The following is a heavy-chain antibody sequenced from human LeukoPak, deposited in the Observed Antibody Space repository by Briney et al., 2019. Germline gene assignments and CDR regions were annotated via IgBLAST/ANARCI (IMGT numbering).Heavy chain of an antibody. CDR3: AKPVTDGRNYFDY. J-gene: IGHJ4*02. D-gene: IGHD5-24*01. CDR1: GFTFSTYA. CDR2: ISYHGSDK. V-gene: IGHV3-30*18. Sequence: PGGSLGLSCAASGFTFSTYAMHWVRQAPGKGLEWVAAISYHGSDKFYADSVKGRFTISRDNSKNTLYLQMNSLRPEDTAVYYCAKPVTDGRNYFDYWGQGTLVSVSS.